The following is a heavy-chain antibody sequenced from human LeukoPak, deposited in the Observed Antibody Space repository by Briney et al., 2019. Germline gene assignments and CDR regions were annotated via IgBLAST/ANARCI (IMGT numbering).Heavy chain of an antibody. D-gene: IGHD7-27*01. CDR1: GYTFIGYF. Sequence: GASVKVSCRAAGYTFIGYFLHWVRQAPGQGPEWMGRINCNSGVTECGHNFQGRVTMTRDTSINTAYMELTRLISDDTAIYYCARDLSSTANWEFDFWGPGTLVTVSS. CDR3: ARDLSSTANWEFDF. J-gene: IGHJ4*02. CDR2: INCNSGVT. V-gene: IGHV1-2*06.